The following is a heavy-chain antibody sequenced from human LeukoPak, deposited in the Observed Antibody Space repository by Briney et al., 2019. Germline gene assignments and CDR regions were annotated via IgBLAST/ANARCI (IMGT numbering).Heavy chain of an antibody. V-gene: IGHV3-23*01. CDR1: GFPFSIDA. CDR3: AKGSRSTVTTSYFDY. J-gene: IGHJ4*02. CDR2: LSSSGADT. D-gene: IGHD4-17*01. Sequence: GGSLRLSCAASGFPFSIDAMSWVRQAPGKGLEWVSSLSSSGADTYYADSVKGRFTSSRDNSKNTLYLQMRSLRVEDTAVYYCAKGSRSTVTTSYFDYWGQGTLVTVSS.